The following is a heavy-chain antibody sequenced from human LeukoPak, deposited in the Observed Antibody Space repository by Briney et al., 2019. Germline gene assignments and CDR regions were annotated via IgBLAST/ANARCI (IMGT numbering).Heavy chain of an antibody. D-gene: IGHD3-22*01. CDR1: GFTLSSHS. V-gene: IGHV3-48*02. CDR2: ISSDSTTT. J-gene: IGHJ4*02. CDR3: ARSSSGYRFFDY. Sequence: GGSLRLSCSASGFTLSSHSMNWVRQAQGKGLEWVPYISSDSTTTYYADSVKGRFTISRDNAKNSLYVQMNSLRDEDTAVYYCARSSSGYRFFDYWGQGALVTVSS.